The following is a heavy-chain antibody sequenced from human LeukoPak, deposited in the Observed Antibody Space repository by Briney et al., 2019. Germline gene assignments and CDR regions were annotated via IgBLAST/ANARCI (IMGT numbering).Heavy chain of an antibody. D-gene: IGHD3-22*01. J-gene: IGHJ3*02. CDR1: GGSFSGYY. Sequence: SETLSLTCAVYGGSFSGYYWGWIRQPPGKGLEWIGEINHSGSTNYNPSLKSRVTISVDTSKNQFSLKLSSVTAADTAVYYCARDYYDSSGPPKDAFDIWGQGTMVTVSS. V-gene: IGHV4-34*01. CDR2: INHSGST. CDR3: ARDYYDSSGPPKDAFDI.